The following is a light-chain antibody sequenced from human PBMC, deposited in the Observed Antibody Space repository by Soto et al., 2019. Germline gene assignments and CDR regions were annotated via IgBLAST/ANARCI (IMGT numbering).Light chain of an antibody. Sequence: QAVVTQEPSLTVSPGGTVTLTCGSSTGTVTSGHFPYWFQQKPGQAPRTLISDISKRLSGTPARFSGSLLGDKAALALSGAQPEDEADYYCLLYFRGSSVFGTGTKLTVL. CDR2: DIS. J-gene: IGLJ1*01. CDR1: TGTVTSGHF. CDR3: LLYFRGSSV. V-gene: IGLV7-46*01.